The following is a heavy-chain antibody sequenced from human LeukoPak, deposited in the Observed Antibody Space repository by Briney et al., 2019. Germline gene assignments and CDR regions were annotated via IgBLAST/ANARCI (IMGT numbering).Heavy chain of an antibody. CDR2: IYSGGST. V-gene: IGHV3-66*01. CDR1: GFTVSSNY. J-gene: IGHJ4*02. CDR3: ASRLGYSYGPFDY. Sequence: GGSLRLPCAASGFTVSSNYMSWVRQAPGKGLEWVSVIYSGGSTYYADSVKGRFTISRDNSKNTLYLQMNSLRAEDTAVYYCASRLGYSYGPFDYWGRGTLVTVSS. D-gene: IGHD5-18*01.